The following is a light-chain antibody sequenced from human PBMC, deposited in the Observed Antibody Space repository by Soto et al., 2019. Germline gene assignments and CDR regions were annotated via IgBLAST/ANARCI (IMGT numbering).Light chain of an antibody. CDR2: DAS. CDR1: QSISTY. V-gene: IGKV1-39*01. CDR3: QQSYMDPIT. Sequence: DIQMTPSPSSLSASVGHSVTITCRASQSISTYLNWYQKKPGKAPNLLIYDASRLQSGVTSRFSGSGGGTDFTLSISSVQPEDFATYFCQQSYMDPITFGQGTRLEIK. J-gene: IGKJ5*01.